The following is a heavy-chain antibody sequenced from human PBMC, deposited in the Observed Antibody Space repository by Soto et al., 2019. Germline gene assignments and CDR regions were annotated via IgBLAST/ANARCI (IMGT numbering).Heavy chain of an antibody. CDR2: ISYDGSNK. V-gene: IGHV3-30-3*01. D-gene: IGHD1-26*01. Sequence: VQLVESGGGVVQPGRSLRLSCAASGFTFSSYAMHWVRQAPGKVLEWVAVISYDGSNKYYADSVKGRFTISRDNSKNTLYLQMNSLRAEDTAVYYCARPSGSYQYDAFDIWGQGTMVTVSS. J-gene: IGHJ3*02. CDR1: GFTFSSYA. CDR3: ARPSGSYQYDAFDI.